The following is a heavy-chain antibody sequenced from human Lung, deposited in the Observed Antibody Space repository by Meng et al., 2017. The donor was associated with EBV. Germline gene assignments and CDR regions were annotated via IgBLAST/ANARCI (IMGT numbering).Heavy chain of an antibody. CDR3: AKESGTYDYFDY. D-gene: IGHD4-17*01. J-gene: IGHJ4*02. CDR1: GFTFSTYA. CDR2: ITNTGGGT. Sequence: LESGGGLVQPGGSLTLSCTASGFTFSTYAMTWVRQAPGKGLEWVSGITNTGGGTYYADSVKGRFTISRDTSKNTLYLQMTSLGAEDTAVYYCAKESGTYDYFDYWGQGTLVTVSS. V-gene: IGHV3-23*01.